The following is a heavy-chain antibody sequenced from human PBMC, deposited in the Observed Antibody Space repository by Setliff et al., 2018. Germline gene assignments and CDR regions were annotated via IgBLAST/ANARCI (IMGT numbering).Heavy chain of an antibody. J-gene: IGHJ4*02. CDR3: ARARGNWGPVDY. Sequence: PGGSLRLSCAASGFTFSSYAMSWVRQAPGKGLEWVSAISGSGGSTYYADSVKGRFTISRDNAKNTLYLQMNSLRAEDTAVYYCARARGNWGPVDYWGQGTLVTVSS. D-gene: IGHD7-27*01. CDR2: ISGSGGST. CDR1: GFTFSSYA. V-gene: IGHV3-23*01.